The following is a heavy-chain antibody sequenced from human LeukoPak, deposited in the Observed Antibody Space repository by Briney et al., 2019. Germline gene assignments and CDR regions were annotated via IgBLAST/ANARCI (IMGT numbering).Heavy chain of an antibody. J-gene: IGHJ3*02. CDR2: IIPILGIA. CDR1: GGTFSSYA. Sequence: ASVKVSCKASGGTFSSYAISWVRQAPGQGLEWMGRIIPILGIANYAQKFQGRVTITADKSTSTAYMELSSLRSEDTAVYYCAREALIAVAGRGNDAFDIWGQGTMVTVSS. D-gene: IGHD6-19*01. V-gene: IGHV1-69*04. CDR3: AREALIAVAGRGNDAFDI.